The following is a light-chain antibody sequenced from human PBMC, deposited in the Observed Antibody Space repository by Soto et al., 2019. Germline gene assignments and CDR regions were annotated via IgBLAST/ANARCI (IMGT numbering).Light chain of an antibody. CDR3: QQYGNSPET. J-gene: IGKJ1*01. Sequence: EIVLTQSPGTLSLSPGERATLFCGASQSVASPYLAWYQQKPGQAPRLLIYGASSRAAGIPNRFSASGSGTDFTLTISRLEPEDFAVYYCQQYGNSPETFGQGTKVDIK. V-gene: IGKV3-20*01. CDR1: QSVASPY. CDR2: GAS.